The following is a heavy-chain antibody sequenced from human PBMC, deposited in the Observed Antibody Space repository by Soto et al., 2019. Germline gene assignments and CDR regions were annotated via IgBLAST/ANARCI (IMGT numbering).Heavy chain of an antibody. J-gene: IGHJ6*02. D-gene: IGHD3-16*02. CDR1: GYTFASYD. CDR3: ASGGPLLGLKRSYYYYYYGMDV. Sequence: GASVKVSCKASGYTFASYDINWVRQATGQGLEWMGWMNPNSGNTGYAQKFQGRVTMTRNTSISTAYMELSSLRSEDTAVYYCASGGPLLGLKRSYYYYYYGMDVWGQGTTVTVSS. V-gene: IGHV1-8*01. CDR2: MNPNSGNT.